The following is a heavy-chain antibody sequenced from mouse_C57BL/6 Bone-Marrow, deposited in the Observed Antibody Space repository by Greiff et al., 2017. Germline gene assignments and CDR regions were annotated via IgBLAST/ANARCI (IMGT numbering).Heavy chain of an antibody. J-gene: IGHJ4*01. CDR1: GYTFTSYW. Sequence: VQLQQPGAELVKPGASVKLSCKASGYTFTSYWMHWVKQRPGRGLEWIGRIDPNSGGTKYNEKFKSKATLTVDKPSSTAYMQLSSLTSEDAAVYYCARLEEYAMDYWGQGTSVTVSS. CDR3: ARLEEYAMDY. CDR2: IDPNSGGT. V-gene: IGHV1-72*01.